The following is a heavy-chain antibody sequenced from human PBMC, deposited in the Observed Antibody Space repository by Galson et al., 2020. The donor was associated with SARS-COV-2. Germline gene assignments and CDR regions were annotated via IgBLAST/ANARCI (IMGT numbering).Heavy chain of an antibody. D-gene: IGHD2-8*01. Sequence: SCAASGFTFSSLGMHWVRQAPGKGLEWVAFIRYDGNNKYYADSVKGRFTISRDNTKNTLYLQMSSLRAKDTAMYYCAKDSYCTTVTCYVLDVWGQGTTVTVSS. CDR3: AKDSYCTTVTCYVLDV. CDR2: IRYDGNNK. V-gene: IGHV3-30*02. CDR1: GFTFSSLG. J-gene: IGHJ6*02.